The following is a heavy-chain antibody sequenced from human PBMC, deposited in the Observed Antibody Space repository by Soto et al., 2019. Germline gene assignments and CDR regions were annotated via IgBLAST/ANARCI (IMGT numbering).Heavy chain of an antibody. V-gene: IGHV4-59*01. Sequence: QVQLQESGPGLVKPSETLSLTRTVSGGSISSYYWSWIRQPPGKGLEWIGYIYYSGSTNYNPSLKSRVTISVDTSKNQFSLKLSSVTAADTAVYYCARGPPLTGITTWGQGTLVTVSS. CDR3: ARGPPLTGITT. CDR1: GGSISSYY. CDR2: IYYSGST. D-gene: IGHD1-20*01. J-gene: IGHJ5*02.